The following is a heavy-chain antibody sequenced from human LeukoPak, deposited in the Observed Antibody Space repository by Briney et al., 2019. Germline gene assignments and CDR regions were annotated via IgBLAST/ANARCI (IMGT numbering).Heavy chain of an antibody. J-gene: IGHJ4*02. Sequence: ETLSLTCTVSGGSISSYYWSWIRQPPGKGLEWMGIIYPGDSDTRYSPSFQGQVTISADKSISTAYLQWSSLKASDTAMYYCARHPGSSWYDYWGQGTLVTVSS. V-gene: IGHV5-51*01. CDR3: ARHPGSSWYDY. CDR1: GGSISSYY. CDR2: IYPGDSDT. D-gene: IGHD6-13*01.